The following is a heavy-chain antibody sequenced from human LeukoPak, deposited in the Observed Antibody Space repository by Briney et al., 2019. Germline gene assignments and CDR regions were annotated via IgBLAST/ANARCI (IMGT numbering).Heavy chain of an antibody. CDR1: GFTFSSYW. J-gene: IGHJ4*02. CDR2: IKQDGSEK. Sequence: QPGGSLRLSCAASGFTFSSYWMRWVRQAPGKGLEWVANIKQDGSEKYYVDSVKGRFTISRDNAKNSLYLQMNSLRAEDTAVYYCARVGGSYYFDYWGQGTLVTVSS. D-gene: IGHD1-26*01. CDR3: ARVGGSYYFDY. V-gene: IGHV3-7*03.